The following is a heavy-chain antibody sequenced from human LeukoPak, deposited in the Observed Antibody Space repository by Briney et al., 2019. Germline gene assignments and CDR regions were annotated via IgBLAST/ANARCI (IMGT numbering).Heavy chain of an antibody. CDR3: ARVSLCPAYSGTYCYYFDY. CDR2: IYYSGTT. V-gene: IGHV4-59*01. D-gene: IGHD1-26*01. Sequence: SETLSLTCIVSGDSISSYYWSWIRQPPGRGLELIGYIYYSGTTNYNPSLKNRVTISLGTSKNQFSLKLSSVTAADTAVYYCARVSLCPAYSGTYCYYFDYWGQGTLVTVSS. CDR1: GDSISSYY. J-gene: IGHJ4*02.